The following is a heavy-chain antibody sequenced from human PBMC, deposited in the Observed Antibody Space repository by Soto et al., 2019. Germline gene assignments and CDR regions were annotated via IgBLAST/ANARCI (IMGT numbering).Heavy chain of an antibody. J-gene: IGHJ4*02. CDR3: ARDRYSSGWYDFDY. CDR1: GFTFSSYG. D-gene: IGHD6-19*01. CDR2: IWYDGSNK. Sequence: QVQLVESGGGVVQPGRSLRLSCAASGFTFSSYGMHWVRQAPGKGLEWVAVIWYDGSNKYYADSVKGRFTISRDNSKNTLYLQMNSLRVEDTAVYYCARDRYSSGWYDFDYWGQGTLVTVS. V-gene: IGHV3-33*01.